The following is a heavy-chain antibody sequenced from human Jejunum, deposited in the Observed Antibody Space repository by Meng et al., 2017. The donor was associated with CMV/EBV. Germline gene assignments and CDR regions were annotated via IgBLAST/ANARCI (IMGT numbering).Heavy chain of an antibody. D-gene: IGHD4-17*01. CDR2: ISSTSTYI. CDR3: ARAVDYGDPNWFDA. V-gene: IGHV3-21*01. CDR1: GLPFTSYS. Sequence: SGLPFTSYSFNWVRQAPGKGLEWLSYISSTSTYIYHADSVKGRFTISRDNVKNSVYLQMNSLRAEDTAVYYCARAVDYGDPNWFDAWGQGTLVTVSS. J-gene: IGHJ5*02.